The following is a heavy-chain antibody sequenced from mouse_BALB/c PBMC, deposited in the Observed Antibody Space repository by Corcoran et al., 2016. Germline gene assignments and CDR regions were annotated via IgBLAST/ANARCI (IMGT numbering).Heavy chain of an antibody. V-gene: IGHV1S136*01. D-gene: IGHD2-2*01. J-gene: IGHJ2*01. CDR2: IYPYNDDT. CDR3: AREVPGGYPFDY. CDR1: GYTFTSYV. Sequence: EVQLQQSGPDLVKPGASVKMSCKASGYTFTSYVMHWVKQKPGQGLEWIGYIYPYNDDTKYNEEFKGKATLTSDKSSSTAYMELNSLTSEDSAVYYCAREVPGGYPFDYWGQSTTLTVSS.